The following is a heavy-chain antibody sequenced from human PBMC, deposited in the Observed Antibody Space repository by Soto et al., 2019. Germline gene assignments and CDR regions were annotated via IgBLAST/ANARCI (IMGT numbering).Heavy chain of an antibody. Sequence: WTWIRQPPGRGLEWIGYIYYSGNTNYNPSLKSRVTISVDTSKNQFSLRLNSVTAADTAVYYCARGYYSSGDNYSRFFDYWGQGTLVTVSP. J-gene: IGHJ4*02. V-gene: IGHV4-59*08. CDR3: ARGYYSSGDNYSRFFDY. D-gene: IGHD2-2*01. CDR2: IYYSGNT.